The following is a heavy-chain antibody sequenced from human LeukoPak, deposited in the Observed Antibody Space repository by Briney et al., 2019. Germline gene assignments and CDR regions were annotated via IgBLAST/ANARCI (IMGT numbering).Heavy chain of an antibody. CDR2: IIPIFGTA. CDR1: GGTFSSYA. D-gene: IGHD5-18*01. V-gene: IGHV1-69*13. CDR3: ARAKGYSYGTILFDY. Sequence: ASVNVSCKASGGTFSSYAISWVRQAPGQGLEWMGGIIPIFGTANYAQKFQGRVTITADESTSTAYMELSSLRSEDTAVYYCARAKGYSYGTILFDYWGQGTLVTVSS. J-gene: IGHJ4*02.